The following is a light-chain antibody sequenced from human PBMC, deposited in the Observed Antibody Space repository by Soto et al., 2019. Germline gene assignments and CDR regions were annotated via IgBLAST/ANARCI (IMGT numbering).Light chain of an antibody. V-gene: IGKV1-39*01. CDR3: QQSYRTPPT. CDR2: AAS. Sequence: DIQLTQSPSSLSASVGDRVTITCRASQSIYSYLSWCQQKPGKAPKVLIYAASKLQSGVPSRFSGSGSGTDFTFTISSLQPEDFATYYCQQSYRTPPTFGQGTKVEIK. J-gene: IGKJ1*01. CDR1: QSIYSY.